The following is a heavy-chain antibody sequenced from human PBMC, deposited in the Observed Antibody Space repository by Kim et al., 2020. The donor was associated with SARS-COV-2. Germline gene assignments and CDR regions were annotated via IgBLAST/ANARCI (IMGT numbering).Heavy chain of an antibody. J-gene: IGHJ6*03. CDR1: GGSFSGYY. V-gene: IGHV4-34*01. CDR3: ARGQVVPAEDPPDYYYYMDV. CDR2: INHSGST. D-gene: IGHD2-2*01. Sequence: SETLSLTCAVYGGSFSGYYWSWIRQPPGKGLEWIGEINHSGSTNYNPSLKSRVTISVDTSKNQFSLKLSSVTAADTAVYYCARGQVVPAEDPPDYYYYMDVWGKGTTVTVSS.